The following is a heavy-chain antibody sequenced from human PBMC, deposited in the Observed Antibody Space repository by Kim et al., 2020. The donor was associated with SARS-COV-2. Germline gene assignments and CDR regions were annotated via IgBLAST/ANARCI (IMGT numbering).Heavy chain of an antibody. V-gene: IGHV5-51*01. CDR1: GYSFTSYW. D-gene: IGHD3-9*01. CDR3: SRLRSDLQGIRYFDCLLRRPYYYSGMDV. J-gene: IGHJ6*02. Sequence: GESLKISCKGSGYSFTSYWIGWVRQMPGKGLEWMGIIYPGDSDTRYSPSFQGQVTIPADKSISTAYLQWSSLKASDTAMYYCSRLRSDLQGIRYFDCLLRRPYYYSGMDVWGQGTPVTVSS. CDR2: IYPGDSDT.